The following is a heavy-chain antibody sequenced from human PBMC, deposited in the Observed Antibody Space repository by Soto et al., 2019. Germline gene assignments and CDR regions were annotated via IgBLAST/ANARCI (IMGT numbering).Heavy chain of an antibody. CDR1: GFSFSSYA. CDR2: IWYDGSNK. Sequence: GESLSLSCSPSGFSFSSYAMHWVRQAPGKGLEWVALIWYDGSNKYYADSVKGRFTISRDNSKNTLYLQMNSLRAEDTAVYYCARDSYGRDGWGQGTTVTVS. J-gene: IGHJ6*02. CDR3: ARDSYGRDG. V-gene: IGHV3-33*01.